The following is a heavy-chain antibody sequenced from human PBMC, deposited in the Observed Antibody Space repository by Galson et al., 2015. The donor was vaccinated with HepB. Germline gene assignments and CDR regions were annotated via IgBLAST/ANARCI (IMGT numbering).Heavy chain of an antibody. J-gene: IGHJ6*03. D-gene: IGHD3-3*01. CDR2: IISSSSYI. CDR1: GFTFRSYS. Sequence: SLRLSCAASGFTFRSYSMHWVRQAPGKGLEWVSSIISSSSYIYYADSVKGRFTISRDNAKNSLYLQMNSLRAEDTAVYYCAREGIAIFGGVRSGGAYMDVCGKGTTVTVSS. CDR3: AREGIAIFGGVRSGGAYMDV. V-gene: IGHV3-21*01.